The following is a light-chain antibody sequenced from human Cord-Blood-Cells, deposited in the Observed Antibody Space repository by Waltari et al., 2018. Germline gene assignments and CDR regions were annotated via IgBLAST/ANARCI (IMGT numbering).Light chain of an antibody. CDR1: QSVLYSSNNKNY. CDR2: WAS. V-gene: IGKV4-1*01. J-gene: IGKJ1*01. CDR3: QQYYSTSTWT. Sequence: DIVMTQSPDSLAVSLGERATINGTSSQSVLYSSNNKNYLAWYQQKPGQPPKLLIYWASTRESGVPDRFSGSGSGTDFTLTISSLQAEDVAVYYCQQYYSTSTWTFGQGTKVEIK.